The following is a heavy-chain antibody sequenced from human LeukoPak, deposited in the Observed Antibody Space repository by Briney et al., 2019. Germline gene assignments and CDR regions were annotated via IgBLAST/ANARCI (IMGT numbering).Heavy chain of an antibody. CDR3: ARDRDYGDYNTQDLFVY. J-gene: IGHJ4*02. D-gene: IGHD4-17*01. V-gene: IGHV1-18*01. CDR1: GYTFTNFG. CDR2: ISDYNGNT. Sequence: GASVKVSCKASGYTFTNFGISWVRQAPGQGLEWMGWISDYNGNTNYAQRLQGRVTMTTDTSTSTAYMELRSLRSDDTAVYYCARDRDYGDYNTQDLFVYWGQGTLVTVSS.